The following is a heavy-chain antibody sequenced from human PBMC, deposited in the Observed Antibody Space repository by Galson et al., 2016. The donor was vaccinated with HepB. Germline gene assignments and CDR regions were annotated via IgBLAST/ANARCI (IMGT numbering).Heavy chain of an antibody. J-gene: IGHJ4*02. D-gene: IGHD3-16*01. V-gene: IGHV3-23*01. CDR2: FTGSGSGGRT. CDR3: ARHFGGFDY. Sequence: SLRLSCAASGFTFSPYGLSWVRQAPGKGLEWVSAFTGSGSGGRTFYADSVKGRFTISRDNSRSTLSLQMNRLRAEDTATYYCARHFGGFDYWGQGTPVTVSS. CDR1: GFTFSPYG.